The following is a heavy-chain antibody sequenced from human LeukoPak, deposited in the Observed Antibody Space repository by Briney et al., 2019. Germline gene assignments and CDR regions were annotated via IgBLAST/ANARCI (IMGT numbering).Heavy chain of an antibody. CDR3: ARDDALVATGSFDY. V-gene: IGHV1-18*04. J-gene: IGHJ4*02. CDR1: GYTFTGNY. D-gene: IGHD5-12*01. CDR2: ISAYNGNT. Sequence: ASVKVSCKTSGYTFTGNYLHWVRQAPGQGLEWMGWISAYNGNTNYAQKLQGRVTMTTDTSTSTAYMELRSLRSDDTAVYYCARDDALVATGSFDYWGQGTLVTVSS.